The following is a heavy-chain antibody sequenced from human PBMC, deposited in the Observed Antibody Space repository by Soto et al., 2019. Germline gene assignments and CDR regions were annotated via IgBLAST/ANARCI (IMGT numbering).Heavy chain of an antibody. J-gene: IGHJ6*02. Sequence: SSSDYWRWIGQPPGRGLEWIGSIYYSGSTYYNPSLKSRVTISVDTSKNQFSLKLSSVTAADTAVYYSARQEVATRPPHYSSGMAVWGQGPTVT. CDR3: ARQEVATRPPHYSSGMAV. CDR1: SSSDY. CDR2: IYYSGST. D-gene: IGHD5-12*01. V-gene: IGHV4-39*01.